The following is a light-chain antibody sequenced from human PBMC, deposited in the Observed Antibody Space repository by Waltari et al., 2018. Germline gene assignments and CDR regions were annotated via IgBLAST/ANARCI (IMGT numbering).Light chain of an antibody. J-gene: IGLJ3*02. CDR2: RNN. CDR3: AAWDDKMSGPWV. V-gene: IGLV1-47*01. Sequence: QSVLTQPPSTSGTPGQRVTIPCSGSTPNLRNNFLYWYPQLPGTAPKLLIYRNNQRPSGVPDRFSGSKSGTSAFLAINGLRSEDEADYYCAAWDDKMSGPWVFGGGTKLTVL. CDR1: TPNLRNNF.